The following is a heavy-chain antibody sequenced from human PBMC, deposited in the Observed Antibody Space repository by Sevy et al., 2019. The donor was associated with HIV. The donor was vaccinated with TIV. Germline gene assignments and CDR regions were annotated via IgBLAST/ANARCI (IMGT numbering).Heavy chain of an antibody. J-gene: IGHJ4*02. CDR2: IGGRGGGGVKE. D-gene: IGHD3-22*01. Sequence: GGSLRLSCAASGFTFSNYAMNWVRQAPGKGLEWVSGIGGRGGGGVKENYADSVKGRFTISRDASKNSLYLQLNSLRAEDTAIYYCARKYDSSGYFDYWGQGTLVTVSS. CDR1: GFTFSNYA. CDR3: ARKYDSSGYFDY. V-gene: IGHV3-23*01.